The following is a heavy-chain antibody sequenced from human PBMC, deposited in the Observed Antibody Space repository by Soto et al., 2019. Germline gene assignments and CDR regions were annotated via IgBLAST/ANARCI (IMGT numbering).Heavy chain of an antibody. CDR1: GFTFSSYA. CDR3: ARERITMIVVVSPFDY. V-gene: IGHV3-30-3*01. Sequence: SLRLSCAASGFTFSSYAMHWVRQAPGKGLEWVAVISYDGSNKYYADSVKGRFTISRDNSKNTLYLQMNSLRAEDTAVYYCARERITMIVVVSPFDYWGQGTLVTVSS. J-gene: IGHJ4*02. D-gene: IGHD3-22*01. CDR2: ISYDGSNK.